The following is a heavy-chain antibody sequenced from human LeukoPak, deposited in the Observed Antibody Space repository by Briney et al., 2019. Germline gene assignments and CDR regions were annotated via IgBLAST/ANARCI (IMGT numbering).Heavy chain of an antibody. D-gene: IGHD3-10*01. CDR1: GFTFSSYG. J-gene: IGHJ6*02. CDR3: ANDLSGYYYGMDV. CDR2: IRYDGSNK. V-gene: IGHV3-30*02. Sequence: GGSLRLSCAASGFTFSSYGMHWVRQAPGKGLEWVAFIRYDGSNKYYADSVKGRFTISRDNSKNTLYLQMNSLRAEDTAVYYCANDLSGYYYGMDVCGQGTTVTVSS.